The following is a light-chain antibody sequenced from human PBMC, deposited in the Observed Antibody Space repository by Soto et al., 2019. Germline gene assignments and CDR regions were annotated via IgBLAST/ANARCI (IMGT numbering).Light chain of an antibody. Sequence: EIVMPQSPATLSVSPGERATLSCRASQSVSSNLAWYQQKPGQAPRLLIYGASTRATGIPARFSGSGSGTEFTLTISSLQSEDFAVYYCQQYNNWPLYTLGQGTKLEIK. CDR1: QSVSSN. CDR3: QQYNNWPLYT. CDR2: GAS. J-gene: IGKJ2*01. V-gene: IGKV3-15*01.